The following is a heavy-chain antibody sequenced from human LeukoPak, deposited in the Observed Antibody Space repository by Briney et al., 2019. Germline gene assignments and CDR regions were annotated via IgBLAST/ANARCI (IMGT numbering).Heavy chain of an antibody. J-gene: IGHJ4*02. CDR3: ATYGSPPSGTTDDH. D-gene: IGHD3-10*01. CDR2: ISSSNVYK. Sequence: PGGSLTLSCAASGFTFSTYAMTWVRQAPGKGLEWVSSISSSNVYKYYTDSLRGRFTISRDNARNSLYLQMNSLRPEDTAVYYCATYGSPPSGTTDDHWGQGTLVTVSS. CDR1: GFTFSTYA. V-gene: IGHV3-21*01.